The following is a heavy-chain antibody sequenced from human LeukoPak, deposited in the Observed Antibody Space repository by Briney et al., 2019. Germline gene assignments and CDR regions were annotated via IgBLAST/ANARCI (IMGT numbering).Heavy chain of an antibody. CDR3: ARVIRSGRIAAPAYYYGMDV. Sequence: SETLSLTCAVYGGSFSGYYWSWIRQPPGKGLEWIGEINHSGSTNYNSSLKSRVTISVDTSKNQFSLKLSSVTAADTAVYYCARVIRSGRIAAPAYYYGMDVWGQGTTVTVSS. J-gene: IGHJ6*02. CDR1: GGSFSGYY. V-gene: IGHV4-34*01. D-gene: IGHD6-13*01. CDR2: INHSGST.